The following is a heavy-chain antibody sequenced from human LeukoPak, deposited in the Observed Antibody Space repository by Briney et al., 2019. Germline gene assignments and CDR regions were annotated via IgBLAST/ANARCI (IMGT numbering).Heavy chain of an antibody. CDR2: IYYSGST. V-gene: IGHV4-59*01. CDR3: ARAGNYGGNSD. CDR1: GGSISSYY. D-gene: IGHD4-23*01. Sequence: SETLSLTCTVSGGSISSYYWSWIRQPPGKGLEWIGYIYYSGSTNYNPSLKSRVTISVDTSKNQFSLKLSSVTAADTAVYYCARAGNYGGNSDWGQGTLVAVSS. J-gene: IGHJ4*02.